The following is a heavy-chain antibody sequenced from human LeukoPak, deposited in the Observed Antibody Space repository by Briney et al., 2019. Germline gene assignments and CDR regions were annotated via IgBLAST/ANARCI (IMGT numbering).Heavy chain of an antibody. CDR3: ARGVGSGSRLRAGDY. D-gene: IGHD1-26*01. V-gene: IGHV3-53*01. Sequence: GGSLRLSCAASGFTVSSYYMTWVRQAPGKGPEWVSVVYTGGTTYYADSAKGRFTISRDNSENTVYLQMNSLRADDTAVYYCARGVGSGSRLRAGDYWGQGTLVTVSS. CDR2: VYTGGTT. CDR1: GFTVSSYY. J-gene: IGHJ4*02.